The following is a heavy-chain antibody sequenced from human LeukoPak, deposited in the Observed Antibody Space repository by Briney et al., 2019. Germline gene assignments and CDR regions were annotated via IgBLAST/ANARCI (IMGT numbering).Heavy chain of an antibody. D-gene: IGHD4-17*01. J-gene: IGHJ6*04. CDR2: ISYDGSNK. CDR3: AKDRRRTSLTTVTKGNYYYYGMDV. Sequence: GGSLRLSCVGSGFTFSDAWLSWVRQAPGKGLEWVAVISYDGSNKYYADSVKGRFTISRDNSKNTLYLQMNSLRAEDTAVYYCAKDRRRTSLTTVTKGNYYYYGMDVWGKGTTVTVSS. CDR1: GFTFSDAW. V-gene: IGHV3-30*18.